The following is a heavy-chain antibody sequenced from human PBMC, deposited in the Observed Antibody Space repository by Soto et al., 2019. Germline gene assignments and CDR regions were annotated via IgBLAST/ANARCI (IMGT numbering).Heavy chain of an antibody. CDR1: GGSISSSNW. J-gene: IGHJ3*02. D-gene: IGHD5-18*01. CDR2: IYYSGSI. CDR3: ARQPPDTAAFDI. V-gene: IGHV4-4*02. Sequence: PSETLSLTCAVSGGSISSSNWWCWVRQPPGKGLEWIGYIYYSGSINYNPSLKSRITISVDTSKNQLSLKLTSVSAADTAVYYCARQPPDTAAFDIWGQGTMVTVSS.